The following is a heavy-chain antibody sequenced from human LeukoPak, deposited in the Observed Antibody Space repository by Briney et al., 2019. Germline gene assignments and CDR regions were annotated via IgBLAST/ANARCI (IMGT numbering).Heavy chain of an antibody. V-gene: IGHV1-2*02. D-gene: IGHD6-13*01. J-gene: IGHJ4*02. CDR2: INPNSGGT. Sequence: GASVKVSCKAFGYTFTSYDFNWVRQAPGQGLEWMGWINPNSGGTNYAQKFQGRVTMTRDTSISTAYMELSRLRSDDTAVYYCARAGIAAAGTFDCWGQGTLVTVSS. CDR1: GYTFTSYD. CDR3: ARAGIAAAGTFDC.